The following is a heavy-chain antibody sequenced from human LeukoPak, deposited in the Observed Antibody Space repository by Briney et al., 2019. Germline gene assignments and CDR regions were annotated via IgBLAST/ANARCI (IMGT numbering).Heavy chain of an antibody. CDR1: GFTFATYV. J-gene: IGHJ4*02. V-gene: IGHV3-23*01. D-gene: IGHD1-1*01. Sequence: GGSLRLSCAPSGFTFATYVMTWVRQAPGKGLEWVSSVGGDGRVTYYADSVKGRFTISRDNSKNTIFLQMNSLRVEDTAVYYCAKGISADGYNFERGADYWGQGAQVIVSS. CDR3: AKGISADGYNFERGADY. CDR2: VGGDGRVT.